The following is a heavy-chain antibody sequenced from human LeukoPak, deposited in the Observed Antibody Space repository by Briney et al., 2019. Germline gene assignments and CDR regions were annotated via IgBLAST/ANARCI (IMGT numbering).Heavy chain of an antibody. CDR1: GYIFTSYD. V-gene: IGHV1-8*01. J-gene: IGHJ4*02. D-gene: IGHD7-27*01. CDR3: TVNWGRFDY. CDR2: MSPNSGNT. Sequence: ASVKVSCKASGYIFTSYDINWVRQATGQGLEWMGWMSPNSGNTDYAQKFQGRVTMTRNTSVSTAYMELSSLRSEDTAVYYCTVNWGRFDYWGQGTLVTVSS.